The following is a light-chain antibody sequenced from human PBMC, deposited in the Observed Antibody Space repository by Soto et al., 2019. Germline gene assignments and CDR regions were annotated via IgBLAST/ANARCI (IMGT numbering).Light chain of an antibody. CDR3: QQYSSSPNT. CDR1: QSVSSSY. V-gene: IGKV3-20*01. CDR2: GAS. Sequence: EIVLTQSPGTLSLSPGERATLSCRASQSVSSSYLAWYQQKPGHAPRLLIYGASSRAPGIPDRFSGSGSGTDFTLTISRLEPEDFAVYYCQQYSSSPNTFGGGTKVEIK. J-gene: IGKJ4*01.